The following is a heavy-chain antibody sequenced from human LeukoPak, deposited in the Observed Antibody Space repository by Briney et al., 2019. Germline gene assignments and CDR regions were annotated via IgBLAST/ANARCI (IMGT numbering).Heavy chain of an antibody. J-gene: IGHJ6*03. Sequence: SETLSLTCAVYGASFSGYYWSWIRQSPGKGLEWIGEINHSGSTNYNPSLKSRVTISVDTSKNQFSLKLSSVTAADTAVYYCARVRSYAAYYYYYMDVWGKGTTVTVSS. CDR2: INHSGST. V-gene: IGHV4-34*01. CDR1: GASFSGYY. D-gene: IGHD6-13*01. CDR3: ARVRSYAAYYYYYMDV.